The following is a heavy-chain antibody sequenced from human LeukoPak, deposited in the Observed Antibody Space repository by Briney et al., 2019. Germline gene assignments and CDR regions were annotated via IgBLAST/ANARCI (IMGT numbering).Heavy chain of an antibody. CDR1: GFTFSSYA. CDR2: ISYDGSNK. CDR3: ARDGITYYYGMDV. D-gene: IGHD1/OR15-1a*01. Sequence: GGSLRLSCTASGFTFSSYAMHWVRQAPGKGLEWVAVISYDGSNKYYADSVKGRFTISRDNSKNTLYLQMNSLRAEDTAVYYCARDGITYYYGMDVWGQGTTVTVSS. V-gene: IGHV3-30-3*01. J-gene: IGHJ6*02.